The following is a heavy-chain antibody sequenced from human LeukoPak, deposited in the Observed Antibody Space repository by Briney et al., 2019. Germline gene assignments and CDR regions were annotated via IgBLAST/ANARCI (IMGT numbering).Heavy chain of an antibody. CDR2: INTDGSTT. CDR3: TRGNMVRGTN. CDR1: GFTFSNFW. D-gene: IGHD3-10*01. Sequence: GGSLRLSCAASGFTFSNFWTHWVRQAPGKGLAWVSRINTDGSTTSYADSVKGRFTISRDNAKNTLYLQMNSLRAEDTAVYYCTRGNMVRGTNWGQGTLVTVSS. V-gene: IGHV3-74*01. J-gene: IGHJ4*02.